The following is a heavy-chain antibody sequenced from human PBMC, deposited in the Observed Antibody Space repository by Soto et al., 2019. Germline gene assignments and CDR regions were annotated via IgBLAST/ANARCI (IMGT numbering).Heavy chain of an antibody. V-gene: IGHV1-18*04. CDR3: ARDFYPVAYFFDY. J-gene: IGHJ4*02. Sequence: QVQLVQSGAELKKPGASVKVSCKASGYTFTNHGISWLRRAPGQGLEGVGWVGGYNDKQKSAQKFQGRVTMTTDTSTNTAYMELRSLRSDDTAVYFCARDFYPVAYFFDYWGQGTLVTVSS. D-gene: IGHD2-21*01. CDR1: GYTFTNHG. CDR2: VGGYNDKQ.